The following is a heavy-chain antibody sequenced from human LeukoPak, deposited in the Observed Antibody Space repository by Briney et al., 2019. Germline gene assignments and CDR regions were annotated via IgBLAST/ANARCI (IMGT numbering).Heavy chain of an antibody. V-gene: IGHV1-2*02. CDR3: ARGGGYSYATAYYYYYYYMDV. CDR1: GYTFTGYY. CDR2: INPNSGGT. J-gene: IGHJ6*03. Sequence: ASVKVSCKASGYTFTGYYMHWVRQAPGQGLEWMGWINPNSGGTNYAQKFQGRVTMTRDTSISTAYMELSRLRSDDTAVYYCARGGGYSYATAYYYYYYYMDVWGKGTTVTISS. D-gene: IGHD5-18*01.